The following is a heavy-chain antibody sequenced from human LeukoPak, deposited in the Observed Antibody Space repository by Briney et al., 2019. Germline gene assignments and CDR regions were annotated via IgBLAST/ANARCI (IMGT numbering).Heavy chain of an antibody. CDR1: GGSISSYY. D-gene: IGHD3-9*01. CDR2: IYYSGST. CDR3: ASSLAIWRNYFDY. V-gene: IGHV4-59*01. J-gene: IGHJ4*02. Sequence: PSETLSLTCTVSGGSISSYYWSWIRQPPGKGLGWIGYIYYSGSTNYNPSLKSRVTISVDTSKNQFSLKLSSVTAADTAVYYCASSLAIWRNYFDYWGQGTLVTVSS.